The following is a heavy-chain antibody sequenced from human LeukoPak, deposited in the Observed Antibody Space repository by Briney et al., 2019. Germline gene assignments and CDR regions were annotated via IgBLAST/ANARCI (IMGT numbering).Heavy chain of an antibody. Sequence: GESLKISCKSSGYSFTNYWIGWVRQMPGKGLEWMGVIYPGDSDTRYSPSFQGQVTISADKSISTAYLQWSSLKASDTAMYYCAMTLRTSSWSAFDVWGQGTMVTVSS. V-gene: IGHV5-51*01. CDR1: GYSFTNYW. CDR3: AMTLRTSSWSAFDV. D-gene: IGHD6-13*01. J-gene: IGHJ3*01. CDR2: IYPGDSDT.